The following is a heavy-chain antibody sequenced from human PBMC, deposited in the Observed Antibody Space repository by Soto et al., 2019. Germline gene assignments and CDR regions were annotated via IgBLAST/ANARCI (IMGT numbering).Heavy chain of an antibody. CDR1: GFGFSSYW. Sequence: GGSLRLSCAASGFGFSSYWMHWVRQAPGKGLVWVSRTNNDGDTTTYADSVRGRFTSFRDNAKSTLYLQMTSLGVEDTAVYYCAREMATISLGAFDIWGQGTMVTVSS. CDR2: TNNDGDTT. D-gene: IGHD5-12*01. J-gene: IGHJ3*02. CDR3: AREMATISLGAFDI. V-gene: IGHV3-74*01.